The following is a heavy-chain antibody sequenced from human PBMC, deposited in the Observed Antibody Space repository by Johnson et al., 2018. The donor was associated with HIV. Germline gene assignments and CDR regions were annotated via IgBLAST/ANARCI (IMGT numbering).Heavy chain of an antibody. J-gene: IGHJ3*02. V-gene: IGHV3-11*01. D-gene: IGHD6-13*01. CDR3: AKGRIAAAGTGVDAFDI. CDR2: ISSSGSTI. Sequence: QVQLVESGGGLVKPGGSLRLSCAASGFTFSDYYMSWIRQAPGKGLEWVSYISSSGSTIYYADSVKGRFTIPRDNSKNTLYLQMNSLRAEDTAVYYCAKGRIAAAGTGVDAFDIWGQGTMVTVSS. CDR1: GFTFSDYY.